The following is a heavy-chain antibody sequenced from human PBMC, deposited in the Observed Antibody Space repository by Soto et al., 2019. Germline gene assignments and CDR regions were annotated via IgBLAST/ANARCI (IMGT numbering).Heavy chain of an antibody. CDR1: GGSISSYY. CDR2: IYYSGST. CDR3: ARDLSGSYGDSDYYYYYGMDV. Sequence: SETLSLTCTVSGGSISSYYWSWIRQPPGKGLEWIGYIYYSGSTNYNPSLKSRVTISVDTSKNQFSLKLSSVTAADTAVYYCARDLSGSYGDSDYYYYYGMDVWGQGTTVTVSS. D-gene: IGHD4-17*01. V-gene: IGHV4-59*01. J-gene: IGHJ6*02.